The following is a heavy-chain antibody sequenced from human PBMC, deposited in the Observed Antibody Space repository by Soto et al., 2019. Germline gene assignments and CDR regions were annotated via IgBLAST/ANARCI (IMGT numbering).Heavy chain of an antibody. V-gene: IGHV1-3*01. CDR2: INAGNGDT. D-gene: IGHD5-12*01. J-gene: IGHJ4*02. CDR1: GYTFSNYA. Sequence: ASVKVSCKASGYTFSNYAIHWVRQAPGQRLEWMGWINAGNGDTRYSENFQGRFTISRDISKNTLYLQMNSLRAEDTAIYYCAKERSSGYYFFDYWGQGTLVTVSS. CDR3: AKERSSGYYFFDY.